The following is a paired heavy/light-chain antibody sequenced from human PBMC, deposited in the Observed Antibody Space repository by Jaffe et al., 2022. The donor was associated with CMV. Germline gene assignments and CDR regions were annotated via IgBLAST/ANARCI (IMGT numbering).Light chain of an antibody. J-gene: IGKJ3*01. CDR3: MQGTHWPPT. V-gene: IGKV2-30*02. CDR2: KVS. Sequence: DVVMTQSPLSLPVTLGQPASISCKSSQSLVHADGNTYLNWFQQRPGQSPRRLIYKVSNRDSGVPDRFSGSGSGTDFTLKISWVEAEDVGVYYCMQGTHWPPTFGPGTKVDIK. CDR1: QSLVHADGNTY.
Heavy chain of an antibody. CDR2: IGTNSGNT. Sequence: QVQLVQSGAEVKKPGASVKVSCKASGYTFTTYGISWVRQAPGQGLEWMGWIGTNSGNTNYAQKLQGRVTMTTDTSTNTAYMELRSLRSDDTAVYYCARDRWLVLEGDYWGQGTLVTVSS. J-gene: IGHJ4*02. V-gene: IGHV1-18*04. CDR3: ARDRWLVLEGDY. CDR1: GYTFTTYG. D-gene: IGHD6-19*01.